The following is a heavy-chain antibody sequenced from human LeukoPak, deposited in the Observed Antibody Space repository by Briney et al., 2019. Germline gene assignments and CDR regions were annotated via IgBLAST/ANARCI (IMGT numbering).Heavy chain of an antibody. V-gene: IGHV1-69*06. D-gene: IGHD6-13*01. J-gene: IGHJ6*03. CDR2: IIPMFGTA. Sequence: ASVKVSCKTSGGTFSTYAITWVRQTPGQGLEWMGGIIPMFGTANYAQKFQDRVTITADKSTSTAYMELSSLRSEDTAVYYCARVVGLTGYSSTWHSGYYYYMDVWGKGTTVTVSS. CDR1: GGTFSTYA. CDR3: ARVVGLTGYSSTWHSGYYYYMDV.